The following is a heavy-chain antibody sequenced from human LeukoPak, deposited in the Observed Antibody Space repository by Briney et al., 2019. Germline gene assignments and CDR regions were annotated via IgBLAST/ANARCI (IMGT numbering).Heavy chain of an antibody. CDR1: GGTFSSYA. J-gene: IGHJ5*02. D-gene: IGHD1-26*01. V-gene: IGHV1-69*13. CDR2: IIPIFGTA. CDR3: ARDLSLRWDPNLGSWFDP. Sequence: SVKVSCKASGGTFSSYAISWVRQAPGQGLEWMGGIIPIFGTANYAQKFQGRVTITADESTSTAYMELSSLRSGDTAVYYCARDLSLRWDPNLGSWFDPWGQGTLVTVSS.